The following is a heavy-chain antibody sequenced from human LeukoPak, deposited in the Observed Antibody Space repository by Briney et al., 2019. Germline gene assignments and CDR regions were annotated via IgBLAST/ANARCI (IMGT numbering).Heavy chain of an antibody. CDR3: ARHLSGDDI. J-gene: IGHJ3*02. V-gene: IGHV3-43*01. D-gene: IGHD4-17*01. CDR2: ISWDGGSP. Sequence: GGSLRLSCTASGFSFEDYSMHWVRHAPGKGLEWVSLISWDGGSPYYADSVKGRFTISRDDSKNTLYLQMHSLRDEDTAVYYCARHLSGDDIWGQGTMVTVSS. CDR1: GFSFEDYS.